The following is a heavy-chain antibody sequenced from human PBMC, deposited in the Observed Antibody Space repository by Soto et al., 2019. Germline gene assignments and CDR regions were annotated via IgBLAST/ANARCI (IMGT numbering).Heavy chain of an antibody. Sequence: QLQLQESGSGLVKPSQTLSLTCAVSGGSISSGGYSWSWIRQPPGKGLEWIGYIYYSGNTYYNPSLKSRVTISVDRSKNQFSLRLSSVTAADTAVYYCAREIRYFDLWGRGTLVTASS. J-gene: IGHJ2*01. CDR3: AREIRYFDL. CDR1: GGSISSGGYS. CDR2: IYYSGNT. V-gene: IGHV4-30-2*01.